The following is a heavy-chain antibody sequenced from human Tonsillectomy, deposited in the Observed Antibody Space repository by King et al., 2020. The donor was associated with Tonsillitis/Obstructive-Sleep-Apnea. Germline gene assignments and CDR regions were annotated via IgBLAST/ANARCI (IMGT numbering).Heavy chain of an antibody. CDR1: GYSFTSYW. CDR2: IDPSDSYT. CDR3: ATTYYYGSGSYNANYYYGMDV. Sequence: QLVQSGAEVKKPGESLRISCKGSGYSFTSYWISWVRQMPGKGLEWMGRIDPSDSYTNYSPSFQGHVTISADKSISTAYLQWSSLKASDTAMYYCATTYYYGSGSYNANYYYGMDVWGQGTTVTVSS. D-gene: IGHD3-10*01. V-gene: IGHV5-10-1*03. J-gene: IGHJ6*02.